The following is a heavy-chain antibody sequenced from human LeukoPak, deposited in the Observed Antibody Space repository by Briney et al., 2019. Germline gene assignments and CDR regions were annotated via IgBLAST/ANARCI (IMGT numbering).Heavy chain of an antibody. D-gene: IGHD2-15*01. Sequence: GGSLILSCAVSGFTVSSNYMSWVRQAPGKGLEWVSLIHSGGTTDYADSVKGRFTISRDYSKNTVNLQINSLRADDTAVYYCARERRYCSGDNCYSGLDYWGQGTLVTVSS. V-gene: IGHV3-53*01. CDR2: IHSGGTT. CDR3: ARERRYCSGDNCYSGLDY. CDR1: GFTVSSNY. J-gene: IGHJ4*02.